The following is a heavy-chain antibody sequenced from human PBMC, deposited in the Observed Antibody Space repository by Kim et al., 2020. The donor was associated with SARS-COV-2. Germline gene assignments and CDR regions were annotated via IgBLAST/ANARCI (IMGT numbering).Heavy chain of an antibody. J-gene: IGHJ4*02. CDR2: ISGSGGST. Sequence: GGSLRLSCSASGFTFSSYAMNWVRQAPGKGLEWVSAISGSGGSTYYADSVKGRFTISRDNSKNTLYLQMNSLRAEDTAVYYCAKDPFYDFWSGYYFDYWGQGTLVTVSS. CDR3: AKDPFYDFWSGYYFDY. CDR1: GFTFSSYA. D-gene: IGHD3-3*01. V-gene: IGHV3-23*01.